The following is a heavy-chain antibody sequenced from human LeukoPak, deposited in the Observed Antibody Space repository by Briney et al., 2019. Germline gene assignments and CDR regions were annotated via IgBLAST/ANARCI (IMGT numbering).Heavy chain of an antibody. CDR1: GYTFTSYH. CDR3: ARQGDISMIVGLVRWFDP. J-gene: IGHJ5*02. CDR2: INPSGGSP. D-gene: IGHD3-22*01. V-gene: IGHV1-46*01. Sequence: ASVKVSCKASGYTFTSYHLHWVRQAPGQGLEWMGIINPSGGSPNYAQKFQGRVTMTRDMSTSTVNMELSSLRSEDAAVYYCARQGDISMIVGLVRWFDPWGQGTLVTVSS.